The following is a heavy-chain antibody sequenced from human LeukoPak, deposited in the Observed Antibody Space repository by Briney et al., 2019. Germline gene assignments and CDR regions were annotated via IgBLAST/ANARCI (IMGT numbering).Heavy chain of an antibody. D-gene: IGHD3-10*01. CDR1: GFTFSSYA. CDR3: AKEGSGSGSSKYMDV. V-gene: IGHV3-23*01. J-gene: IGHJ6*03. CDR2: ISGSGGST. Sequence: PRGSLSPPCAASGFTFSSYAMSWVRQAPGKGLEWVSPISGSGGSTYYADSVKGRFTISRDNSKNTLFLQINSLRAEDTAVYYCAKEGSGSGSSKYMDVWGKGATVTVSS.